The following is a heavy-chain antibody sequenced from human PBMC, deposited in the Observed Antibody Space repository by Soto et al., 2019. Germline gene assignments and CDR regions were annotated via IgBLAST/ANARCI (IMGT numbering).Heavy chain of an antibody. J-gene: IGHJ4*02. V-gene: IGHV3-9*01. Sequence: EVQLVESGGGLVQPGRSLRLACAASGFTFDDYAMHWVRQGPGKGLEWVSGISWNSGRIDYADYVKGRFTITRDNAKKSLDLQMNSLRGADTDLYYCAKDIREYGSGWTYFDNWGEGALVTVSS. CDR3: AKDIREYGSGWTYFDN. D-gene: IGHD6-19*01. CDR2: ISWNSGRI. CDR1: GFTFDDYA.